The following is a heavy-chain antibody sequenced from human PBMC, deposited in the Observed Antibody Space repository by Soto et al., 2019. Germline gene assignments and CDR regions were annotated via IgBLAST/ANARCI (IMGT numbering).Heavy chain of an antibody. V-gene: IGHV3-30-3*01. CDR1: GFTFSCYA. CDR3: ARDYLAYGGNEDAFDI. CDR2: ISYDGSNK. J-gene: IGHJ3*02. D-gene: IGHD4-17*01. Sequence: RFSCAASGFTFSCYAMHWVRQAPGKGLEWVAVISYDGSNKYYADSVKGRFTISRDNSKNTLYLQMNSLRAEDTAVYYCARDYLAYGGNEDAFDIWGQGTMVTVSS.